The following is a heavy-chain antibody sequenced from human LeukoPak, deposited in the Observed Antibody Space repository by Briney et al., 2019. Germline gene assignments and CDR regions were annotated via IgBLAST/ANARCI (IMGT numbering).Heavy chain of an antibody. J-gene: IGHJ5*02. Sequence: PSETLSLTCTVSGGSISSSSYYWGWIRQPPGKGLEWIGSIYYSGSTYYNPSLKSRVTISVDTSKNQFSLKLSSVTAADTAVYYCATGMVRGVNWFDPWGQGTLVTVSS. CDR1: GGSISSSSYY. V-gene: IGHV4-39*07. D-gene: IGHD3-10*01. CDR2: IYYSGST. CDR3: ATGMVRGVNWFDP.